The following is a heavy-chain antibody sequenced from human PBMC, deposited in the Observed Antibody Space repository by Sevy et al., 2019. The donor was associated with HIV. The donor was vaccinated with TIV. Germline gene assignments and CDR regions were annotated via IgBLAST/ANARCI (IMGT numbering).Heavy chain of an antibody. CDR2: ISSSSSYI. V-gene: IGHV3-21*01. D-gene: IGHD4-17*01. Sequence: GGSLRLSCAASGFTFDDYAMHWVRQAPGKGLEWVSSISSSSSYIYYADSVKGRFTISRDNAKNSLYLQMNSLRAEDTAVYYCARDTVTTLSPLIDYWGQGTLVTVSS. CDR1: GFTFDDYA. J-gene: IGHJ4*02. CDR3: ARDTVTTLSPLIDY.